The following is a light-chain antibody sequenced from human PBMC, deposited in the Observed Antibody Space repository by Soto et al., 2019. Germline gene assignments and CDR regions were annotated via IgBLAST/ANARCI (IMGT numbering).Light chain of an antibody. V-gene: IGKV3D-15*01. Sequence: EIVLTQSPATLSVSPGERATLSCRASQNVNIDLVWYQQKPGQAPKVLIFSASARDTGIPAWFIGGGSETEFTLTISSLQPEYSAVYFCQQYNTCPFTFGPGTKVHIK. CDR2: SAS. CDR3: QQYNTCPFT. CDR1: QNVNID. J-gene: IGKJ3*01.